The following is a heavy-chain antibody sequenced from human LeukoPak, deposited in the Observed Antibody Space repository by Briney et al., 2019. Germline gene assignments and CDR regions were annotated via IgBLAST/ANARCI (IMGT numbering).Heavy chain of an antibody. V-gene: IGHV4-34*01. CDR1: GGSFSGYY. D-gene: IGHD3-22*01. CDR3: ARDMSSGYPWRNDAFDV. CDR2: INHSGST. Sequence: TSETLSLTCAVYGGSFSGYYWSWIRQPPGKGLEWIGEINHSGSTNYNPSLKSRVTISVDTSKNQFSLKLSSVTAADTAVYYCARDMSSGYPWRNDAFDVWGQGTTVTVSS. J-gene: IGHJ3*01.